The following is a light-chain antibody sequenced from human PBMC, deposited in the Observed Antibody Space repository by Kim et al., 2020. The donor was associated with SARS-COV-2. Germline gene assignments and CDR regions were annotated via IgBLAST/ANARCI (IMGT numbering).Light chain of an antibody. V-gene: IGLV2-14*03. CDR3: SSHTTTNTLV. Sequence: HSVNNPRSGTSSDVGSYAYVSWYQQHPGKAPKLLIYDVTDRPSGVSDRFSGSKSGNTASLTISGLQAEDEADYYCSSHTTTNTLVFGGGTQLTVL. J-gene: IGLJ2*01. CDR1: SSDVGSYAY. CDR2: DVT.